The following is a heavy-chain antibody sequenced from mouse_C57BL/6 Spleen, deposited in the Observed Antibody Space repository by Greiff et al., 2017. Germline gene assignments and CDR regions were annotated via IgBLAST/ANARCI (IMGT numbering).Heavy chain of an antibody. Sequence: QVQLKESGAELVKPGASVKISCKASGYAFSSYWMNWVKQRPGKGLEWIGQIYPGDGDTNYNGKFKGKATLTADKSSSTAYMQLSSLTSEDSAVYFCARYGYYDQAWFAYWGQGTLVTVSA. CDR1: GYAFSSYW. D-gene: IGHD2-3*01. CDR2: IYPGDGDT. V-gene: IGHV1-80*01. CDR3: ARYGYYDQAWFAY. J-gene: IGHJ3*01.